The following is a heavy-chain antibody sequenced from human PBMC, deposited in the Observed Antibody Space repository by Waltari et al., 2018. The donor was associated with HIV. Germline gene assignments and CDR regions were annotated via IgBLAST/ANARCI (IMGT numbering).Heavy chain of an antibody. Sequence: QVQLQQWGAGLLKPSETLSLTCAVYGGSFSGYYSSWIRQPPGKGLEWIGEINHSGSTNYNPSLKSRVTISVDTSKNQFSLKLSSVTAADTAVYYCARPHSSGWSPFDYWGQGTLVTVSS. D-gene: IGHD6-19*01. V-gene: IGHV4-34*01. CDR2: INHSGST. CDR3: ARPHSSGWSPFDY. CDR1: GGSFSGYY. J-gene: IGHJ4*02.